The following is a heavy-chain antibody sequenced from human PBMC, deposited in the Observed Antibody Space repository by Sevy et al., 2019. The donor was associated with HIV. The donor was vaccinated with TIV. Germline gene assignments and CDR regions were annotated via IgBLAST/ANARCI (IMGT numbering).Heavy chain of an antibody. D-gene: IGHD2-2*02. V-gene: IGHV1-69*13. Sequence: ASVKVSCKASGGTFSDYAISWVRQAPGQGLEWMGAIIPVFGTPNCAQKFQGRVTITGDESTSTAFMELSRLRADDTAVYFCARVQCRSTSCYTGYYYYYMDVWGEGTTVTVSS. CDR1: GGTFSDYA. CDR2: IIPVFGTP. CDR3: ARVQCRSTSCYTGYYYYYMDV. J-gene: IGHJ6*03.